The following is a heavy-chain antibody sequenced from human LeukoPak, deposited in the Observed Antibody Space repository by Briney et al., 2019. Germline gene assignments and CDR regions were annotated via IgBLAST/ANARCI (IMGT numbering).Heavy chain of an antibody. J-gene: IGHJ4*02. CDR1: GYTFTCYY. V-gene: IGHV1-2*06. D-gene: IGHD3-3*01. CDR2: INPNSGGT. CDR3: ARTLYDFWSGYYNM. Sequence: ASVKVSCKASGYTFTCYYMHWVRQAPGQGLDWMGRINPNSGGTNYAQKFQGRVTMTRDTSISTAYMELSRLRSDDTAVYYCARTLYDFWSGYYNMWGQGTLVTVSS.